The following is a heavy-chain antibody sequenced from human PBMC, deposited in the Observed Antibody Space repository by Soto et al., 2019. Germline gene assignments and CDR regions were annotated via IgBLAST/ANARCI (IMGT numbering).Heavy chain of an antibody. J-gene: IGHJ4*02. CDR2: ISNDGSNE. CDR1: GFIFSGYG. Sequence: QVQLVESGGGVVQPGRSLRLSCAASGFIFSGYGMHWVRQAPGKGLEWLALISNDGSNEYYADSVKGRFTISRDNSKNTLYLQMNSLRAEDTAVYYCAKEGYYGSGSYATNYWGQGTLVTVSS. V-gene: IGHV3-30*18. D-gene: IGHD3-10*01. CDR3: AKEGYYGSGSYATNY.